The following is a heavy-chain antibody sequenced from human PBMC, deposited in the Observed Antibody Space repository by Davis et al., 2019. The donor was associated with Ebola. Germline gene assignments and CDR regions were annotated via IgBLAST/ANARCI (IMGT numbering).Heavy chain of an antibody. D-gene: IGHD3-10*01. CDR2: ISSSSSTI. Sequence: PGGSLRLSCAASGFTFSSYSMNWVRQAPGKGLEWVSYISSSSSTIYYADSVKGRFTISRDNAKNSLYLQMNSLRDEDTAVYYCARDVAANDRGLLWFREYSMDVWGQGTTVTVSS. CDR3: ARDVAANDRGLLWFREYSMDV. J-gene: IGHJ6*03. V-gene: IGHV3-48*02. CDR1: GFTFSSYS.